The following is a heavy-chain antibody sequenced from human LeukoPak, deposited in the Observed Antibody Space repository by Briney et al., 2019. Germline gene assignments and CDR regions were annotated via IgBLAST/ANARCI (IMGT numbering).Heavy chain of an antibody. V-gene: IGHV1-8*01. CDR2: MNPNSGST. Sequence: GASVKVSCKASGYTFTSYDINWVRQATGQGLEWMGWMNPNSGSTGCAQKFQGRVTMTRNTSISTAYMELSSLRSEDTAVYYCARGEPYSSGWYPDYWGQGTLVTVSS. CDR1: GYTFTSYD. J-gene: IGHJ4*02. D-gene: IGHD6-19*01. CDR3: ARGEPYSSGWYPDY.